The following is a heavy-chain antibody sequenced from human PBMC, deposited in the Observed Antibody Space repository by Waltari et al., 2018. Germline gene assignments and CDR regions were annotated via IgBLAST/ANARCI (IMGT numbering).Heavy chain of an antibody. CDR3: ARDPGGYDYNLYFRGLDV. CDR1: GDTFNNYA. V-gene: IGHV1-69*14. D-gene: IGHD5-12*01. J-gene: IGHJ6*02. Sequence: QVQLVQSGPEVKKPGSSVKVSCTASGDTFNNYAISWVRQAPGQGLEWMGRVSPVCGSTNILQKFQDRVTLTADTVTRTAYMDLGSLRSEDTAIYYCARDPGGYDYNLYFRGLDVWGQGTTVTVSS. CDR2: VSPVCGST.